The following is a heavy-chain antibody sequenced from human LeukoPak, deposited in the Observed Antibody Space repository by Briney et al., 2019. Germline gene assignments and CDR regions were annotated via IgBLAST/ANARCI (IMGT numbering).Heavy chain of an antibody. CDR3: ATQYCSGGSCYSTRPPN. CDR2: ISGSGGYT. J-gene: IGHJ4*02. V-gene: IGHV3-23*01. D-gene: IGHD2-15*01. CDR1: GFIFSNYA. Sequence: GGSLRLSCAASGFIFSNYAMSWVRQAPGKGLEWVSGISGSGGYTYYADSVKGRFTISRDNSKNTLYLQMNSLRAGDTAVYYCATQYCSGGSCYSTRPPNWGQGTLVTVSS.